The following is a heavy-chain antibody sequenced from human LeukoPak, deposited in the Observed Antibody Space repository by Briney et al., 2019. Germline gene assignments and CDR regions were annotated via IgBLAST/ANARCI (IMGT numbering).Heavy chain of an antibody. CDR1: GYTFTNYA. Sequence: ASVRVSCKAPGYTFTNYAVHWVRQAPGQRLEWMGWINAGNGNTKYSQKFQGRVTITRDTSASTSYMYLSSLRSGDTAVYYCASSEWELLLCHYWGQGTLVTVSS. D-gene: IGHD1-26*01. V-gene: IGHV1-3*01. CDR3: ASSEWELLLCHY. CDR2: INAGNGNT. J-gene: IGHJ4*02.